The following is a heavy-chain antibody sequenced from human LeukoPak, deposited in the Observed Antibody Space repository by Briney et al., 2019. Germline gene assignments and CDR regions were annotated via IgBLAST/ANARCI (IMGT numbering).Heavy chain of an antibody. Sequence: SETLSLTXTVSGGSISSNYWSWIRQPPGKGLEWIGYIHYSGSTNYNPSLKSRVSISVDTSKNQFSLKLSSVTAADTAVYYCARGYSIDYWGQGTLVTVSS. CDR1: GGSISSNY. D-gene: IGHD1-26*01. J-gene: IGHJ4*02. CDR3: ARGYSIDY. CDR2: IHYSGST. V-gene: IGHV4-59*01.